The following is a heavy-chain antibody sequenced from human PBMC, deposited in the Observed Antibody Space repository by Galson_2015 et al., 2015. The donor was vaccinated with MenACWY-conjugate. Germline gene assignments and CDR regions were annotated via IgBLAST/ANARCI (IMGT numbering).Heavy chain of an antibody. CDR3: ARSPRYYVSGTYSFQH. Sequence: SVKVSCKASEYTFTSFAMHWVRQAPGQSLEWMGWINAGTGNTEYSKKFQGRVTITTDTSAKTAYMELSSLRSEDTAVYYCARSPRYYVSGTYSFQHWGQGTLVTVSS. CDR2: INAGTGNT. J-gene: IGHJ1*01. D-gene: IGHD3-10*01. CDR1: EYTFTSFA. V-gene: IGHV1-3*01.